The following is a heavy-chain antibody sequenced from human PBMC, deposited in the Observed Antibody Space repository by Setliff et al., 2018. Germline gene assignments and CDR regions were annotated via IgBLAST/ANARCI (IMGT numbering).Heavy chain of an antibody. CDR1: GGSFSGYY. CDR2: INHSGST. V-gene: IGHV4-34*01. J-gene: IGHJ4*02. Sequence: PSETLSLTCAVYGGSFSGYYWSWIRQPPGKGLEWIGEINHSGSTNYNPSLKSRVTISVDTSKNQLSLKLSSVTAADTAVYYCARGRIQLWKYYFDYWGQGTLVTAPQ. CDR3: ARGRIQLWKYYFDY. D-gene: IGHD5-18*01.